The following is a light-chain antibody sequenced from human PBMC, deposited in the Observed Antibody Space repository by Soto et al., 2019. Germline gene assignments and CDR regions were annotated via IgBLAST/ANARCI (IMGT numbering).Light chain of an antibody. CDR1: QTVLYSANNKNY. J-gene: IGKJ3*01. CDR3: QQYYSTLSFT. Sequence: DIVMTQSPDSLAVSLGERATINCKSSQTVLYSANNKNYLAWYQQKPGQPPKLLIYWASTRESGVPDRFSGSGSGTDFTLPISSLQADDVAVYYCQQYYSTLSFTFSPGTKVDIK. V-gene: IGKV4-1*01. CDR2: WAS.